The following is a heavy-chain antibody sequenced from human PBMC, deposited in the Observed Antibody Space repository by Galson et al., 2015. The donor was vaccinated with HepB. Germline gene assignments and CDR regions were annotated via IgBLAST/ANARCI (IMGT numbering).Heavy chain of an antibody. CDR1: GYTFTSYG. J-gene: IGHJ4*02. V-gene: IGHV1-18*01. CDR3: ARRHYGDVPHFDF. Sequence: SVKVSCKASGYTFTSYGLSWVRQAPGQGLEWVGRINTYNGDTKYVQKLQGRVTVTTDTSTSTAYMELRSLRSDDTAVYYCARRHYGDVPHFDFWGQGTLVTVSS. CDR2: INTYNGDT. D-gene: IGHD4-17*01.